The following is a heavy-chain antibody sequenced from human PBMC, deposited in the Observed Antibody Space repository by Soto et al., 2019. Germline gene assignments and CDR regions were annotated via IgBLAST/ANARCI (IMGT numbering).Heavy chain of an antibody. CDR3: AKVSSAWYAGFFDL. J-gene: IGHJ4*02. CDR2: LSDSGGSI. V-gene: IGHV3-23*01. D-gene: IGHD2-8*01. CDR1: RFTFNRHA. Sequence: EVQLLESGGGLVQPGGSLRLSCTANRFTFNRHAMTWVRQAPGKGLEWVSGLSDSGGSIYYADSVKGRFTISRDNSMNTLYLQMNTLRAEDSAVYYCAKVSSAWYAGFFDLWGQGTLVTVSS.